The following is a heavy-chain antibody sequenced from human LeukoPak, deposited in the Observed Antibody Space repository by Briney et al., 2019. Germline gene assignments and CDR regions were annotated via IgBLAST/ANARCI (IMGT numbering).Heavy chain of an antibody. J-gene: IGHJ4*02. CDR1: GGSFSGYY. Sequence: SETLSLTCAVYGGSFSGYYWSWIRQPPGKGLEWIGEINHSGSTNYNPSLKSRVTISVDTSKNQFSLKLSSVTAADTAVYYCARGGCSGGSCYSNSAAFFLDYWGQGTLVTVSS. CDR2: INHSGST. V-gene: IGHV4-34*01. D-gene: IGHD2-15*01. CDR3: ARGGCSGGSCYSNSAAFFLDY.